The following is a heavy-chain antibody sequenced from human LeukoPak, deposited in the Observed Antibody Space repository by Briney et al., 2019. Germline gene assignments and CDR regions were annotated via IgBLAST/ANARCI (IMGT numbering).Heavy chain of an antibody. V-gene: IGHV1-8*01. Sequence: ASVKVPCKASGYTFTSYDINWVRQATGQGLEWMGWMNPNSGNTGYAQKFRGRVTMTRNTSISTAYMELSSLRSEDTAVYYCATVDIVATMGYWGQGTLVTVSS. CDR1: GYTFTSYD. CDR2: MNPNSGNT. D-gene: IGHD5-12*01. J-gene: IGHJ4*02. CDR3: ATVDIVATMGY.